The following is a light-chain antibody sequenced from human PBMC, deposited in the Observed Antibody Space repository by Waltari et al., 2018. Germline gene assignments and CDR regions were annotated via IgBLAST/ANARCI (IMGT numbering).Light chain of an antibody. CDR2: EVS. CDR1: SSHVRGYNY. V-gene: IGLV2-14*01. J-gene: IGLJ2*01. CDR3: SSYTSSSTLAV. Sequence: QSALTQPASVSGSPGRSFTISCTGTSSHVRGYNYVSWYQQHPGKAPKPMIYEVSNRPSGVSNRFSGSKSGNTASLTISGLQAEDEADYYCSSYTSSSTLAVFGGGTKLTVL.